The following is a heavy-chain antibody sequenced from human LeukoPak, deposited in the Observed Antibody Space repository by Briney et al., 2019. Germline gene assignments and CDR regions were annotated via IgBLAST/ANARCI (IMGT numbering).Heavy chain of an antibody. J-gene: IGHJ4*02. CDR2: INDSGST. D-gene: IGHD6-13*01. V-gene: IGHV4-34*01. Sequence: SETLSLTCADYGGSFSGYYWSWIRQPPGKGLEWIGEINDSGSTNYNPSLKSRATISVDTSKSQLSLKLSSVTAADTAVYYCARVARAAAGTFDYWGQGTLVTVSS. CDR1: GGSFSGYY. CDR3: ARVARAAAGTFDY.